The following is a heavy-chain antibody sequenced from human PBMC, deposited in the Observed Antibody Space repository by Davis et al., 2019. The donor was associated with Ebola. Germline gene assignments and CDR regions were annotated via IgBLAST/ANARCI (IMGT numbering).Heavy chain of an antibody. J-gene: IGHJ3*02. V-gene: IGHV1-69*04. CDR1: GGTFSSYA. D-gene: IGHD2-2*01. CDR2: IIPILGIA. CDR3: ARGVVPAKTLSAWEAFDI. Sequence: SVKVSCKASGGTFSSYAISWVRQAPGQGLEWMGRIIPILGIANYAQKFQGRVTITADESTSTAYMELSSLRSEDTAVYYCARGVVPAKTLSAWEAFDIWGQGTMVTVSS.